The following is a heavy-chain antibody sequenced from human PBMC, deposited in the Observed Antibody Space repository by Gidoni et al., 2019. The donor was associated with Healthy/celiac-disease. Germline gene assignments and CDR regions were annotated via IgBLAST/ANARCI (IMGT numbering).Heavy chain of an antibody. CDR2: ISSSSSYI. D-gene: IGHD3-9*01. CDR3: ARGLDNWLLNYYYYYGMDV. V-gene: IGHV3-21*01. J-gene: IGHJ6*02. Sequence: EVQLVESGGGLVKPGGSLRLSGAASGFTFSSYSMNWVRQAPGKGLEWVSSISSSSSYIYYADSVKGRFTISRDNAKNSLYLQMNSLRAEDTAVYYCARGLDNWLLNYYYYYGMDVWGQGTTVTVSS. CDR1: GFTFSSYS.